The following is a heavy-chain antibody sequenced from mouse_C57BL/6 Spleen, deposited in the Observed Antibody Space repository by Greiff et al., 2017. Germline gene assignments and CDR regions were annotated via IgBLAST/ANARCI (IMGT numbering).Heavy chain of an antibody. D-gene: IGHD1-1*01. CDR1: GFTFSSYA. J-gene: IGHJ4*01. CDR3: AREGDTTGLLDY. CDR2: ISDGGSYT. Sequence: EVMLVESGGGLVKPGGSLKLSCAASGFTFSSYAMSWVRQTPEKRLEWVATISDGGSYTYYPDNVKGRFTISRDNAKNNLYLQMSHLKSEDTAMYYCAREGDTTGLLDYWGQGTSVTVSS. V-gene: IGHV5-4*01.